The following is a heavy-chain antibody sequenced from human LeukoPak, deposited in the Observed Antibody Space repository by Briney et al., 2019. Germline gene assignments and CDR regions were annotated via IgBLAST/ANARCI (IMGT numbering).Heavy chain of an antibody. J-gene: IGHJ4*02. D-gene: IGHD3-22*01. Sequence: PGGSLRLSCAASGFIFSSYGMHWVRQAPGKGLEWVAFMRYDGSNKYYADSVKGRFTISRDNSKNTLYLQMNSLRAEDTAVYYCAKNCNDYYDSSDYCDYWGQGTLVTVSS. CDR3: AKNCNDYYDSSDYCDY. CDR2: MRYDGSNK. CDR1: GFIFSSYG. V-gene: IGHV3-30*02.